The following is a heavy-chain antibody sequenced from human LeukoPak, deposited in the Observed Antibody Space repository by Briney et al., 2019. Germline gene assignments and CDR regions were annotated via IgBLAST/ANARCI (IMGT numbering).Heavy chain of an antibody. V-gene: IGHV1-18*01. D-gene: IGHD2-15*01. J-gene: IGHJ4*02. CDR1: GYTFTSYG. Sequence: GASVKVSCKASGYTFTSYGISWVRQAPGQGLEWMGWISAYNGNTYYAQKLQGRVTMTTDTSTSTAYMELRSLRSDDTAVYYCARDSGLSGGSWPLDYWGQGTLVTVSS. CDR3: ARDSGLSGGSWPLDY. CDR2: ISAYNGNT.